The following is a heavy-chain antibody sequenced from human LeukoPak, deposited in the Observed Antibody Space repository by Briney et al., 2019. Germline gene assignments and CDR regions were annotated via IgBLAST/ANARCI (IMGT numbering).Heavy chain of an antibody. D-gene: IGHD2-15*01. CDR3: ARLDCVLEGCYNH. V-gene: IGHV4-59*08. J-gene: IGHJ4*02. CDR1: GDSVTSSY. CDR2: VSSDGTT. Sequence: SETLSLTCSVSGDSVTSSYWNWVRQPPGEGLEWLGYVSSDGTTNYTPSLRSRLIMSVDTAKNDISLILTSVTAADTAIYYCARLDCVLEGCYNHWGRGTLATVSS.